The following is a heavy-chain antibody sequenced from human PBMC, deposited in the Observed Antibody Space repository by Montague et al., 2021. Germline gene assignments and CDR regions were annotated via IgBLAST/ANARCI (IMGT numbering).Heavy chain of an antibody. D-gene: IGHD2-15*01. V-gene: IGHV3-23*01. CDR3: ARDRRGGTYFDY. J-gene: IGHJ4*02. CDR2: ISASSDNI. Sequence: SLRLSCAVSGLTLDNCAMTWVRQAPGKGLEWVSGISASSDNIYYADSVKGRVTISRDNSKNTLYLQMRDLRAEDTAVYYCARDRRGGTYFDYWGQGTLVTVSS. CDR1: GLTLDNCA.